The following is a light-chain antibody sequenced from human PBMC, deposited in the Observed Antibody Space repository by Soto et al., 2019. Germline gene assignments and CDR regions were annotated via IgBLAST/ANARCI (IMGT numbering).Light chain of an antibody. Sequence: QSVLTQPPSASETPGQRVTISCSGSSSNIGINTVDWFQQLPGTAPKLLIYNNNHRPSGVPDRFSGSKSGTSASLAISGLQAEDESDYYCAAWDDSLNGYVFGTGTKLTVL. CDR3: AAWDDSLNGYV. CDR2: NNN. V-gene: IGLV1-44*01. CDR1: SSNIGINT. J-gene: IGLJ1*01.